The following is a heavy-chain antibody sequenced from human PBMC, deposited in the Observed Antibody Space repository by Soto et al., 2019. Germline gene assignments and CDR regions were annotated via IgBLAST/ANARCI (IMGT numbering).Heavy chain of an antibody. V-gene: IGHV1-69*13. CDR3: TRQMIQPQMRYNMDV. Sequence: GASVKVSCKASGGTFSSYAISWVRQAPGQGLEWMGGIIPIFGTANYAQKFQGRVTITADESTSTAYMELSSLRSEDTAMYFCTRQMIQPQMRYNMDVWGQGTTVTVSS. J-gene: IGHJ6*02. D-gene: IGHD1-1*01. CDR2: IIPIFGTA. CDR1: GGTFSSYA.